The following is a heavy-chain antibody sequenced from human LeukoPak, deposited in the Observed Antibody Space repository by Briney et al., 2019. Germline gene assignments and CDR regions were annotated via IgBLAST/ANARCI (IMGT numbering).Heavy chain of an antibody. CDR2: ITGSGGST. V-gene: IGHV3-23*01. J-gene: IGHJ4*02. D-gene: IGHD3-22*01. CDR1: GFTFSTYA. CDR3: ARGDYYDSSGYYEGPSSYYFDY. Sequence: GGSLRLSCAASGFTFSTYAMRWVRQAPGKGLEWVSAITGSGGSTYYADSVKGRFTISRDNSKNTLYLQMNSLRAEDTAVYYCARGDYYDSSGYYEGPSSYYFDYWGQGTLVTVSS.